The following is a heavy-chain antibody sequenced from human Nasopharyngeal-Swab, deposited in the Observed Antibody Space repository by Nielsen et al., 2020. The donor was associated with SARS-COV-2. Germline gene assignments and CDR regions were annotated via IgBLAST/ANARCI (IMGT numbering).Heavy chain of an antibody. CDR1: GFTFSSYS. Sequence: GESLKISCAASGFTFSSYSMNWVRQAPGTGLEWVSAITSSSTYTYYADSVKGRFTISRDNARNSLYLQMNSLRAEDTAVYYCARDCSGGSCRYGMDVWGQGTTVTVSS. CDR3: ARDCSGGSCRYGMDV. D-gene: IGHD2-15*01. J-gene: IGHJ6*02. V-gene: IGHV3-21*01. CDR2: ITSSSTYT.